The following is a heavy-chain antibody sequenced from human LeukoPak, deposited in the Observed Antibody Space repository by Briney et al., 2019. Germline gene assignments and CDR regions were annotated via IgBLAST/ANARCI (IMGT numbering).Heavy chain of an antibody. CDR3: AYYDSSGYYYGRLRY. CDR1: GYTFTSYY. D-gene: IGHD3-22*01. Sequence: ASVKVSCKASGYTFTSYYMHWVRQAPGQGLEWVGIINPSGGSTSYAQKFQGRVTMTRDTSTSTVYMELSSLRSEDTAVYYCAYYDSSGYYYGRLRYWGQGTPVTVSS. CDR2: INPSGGST. V-gene: IGHV1-46*01. J-gene: IGHJ4*02.